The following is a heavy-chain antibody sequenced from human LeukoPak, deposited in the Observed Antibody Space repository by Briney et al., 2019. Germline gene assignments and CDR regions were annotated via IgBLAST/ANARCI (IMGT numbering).Heavy chain of an antibody. J-gene: IGHJ3*02. CDR1: GFTFSSYW. Sequence: GGSLRLSCAASGFTFSSYWMSWVRQAPGKGLEWVANIKQDGSEKYYVDSVKGRFTISRDNAKNSLYLQMNSLRAEDTAVYYCARDPDRLYDFWSGNSVSDAFDIWGQGTMVTVSS. CDR3: ARDPDRLYDFWSGNSVSDAFDI. V-gene: IGHV3-7*01. CDR2: IKQDGSEK. D-gene: IGHD3-3*01.